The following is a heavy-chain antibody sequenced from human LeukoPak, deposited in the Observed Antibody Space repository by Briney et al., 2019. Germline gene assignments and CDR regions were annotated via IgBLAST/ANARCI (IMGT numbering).Heavy chain of an antibody. V-gene: IGHV4-39*01. CDR2: IYYSGAS. Sequence: SETLSLTCTVSGHSISSNSYYWGWIRQPPGKGLEWIGSIYYSGASYYNPSLKSRVIISVDTSKNQFSLKLSSVTAADTAVFYCARHYYDSSGYYLEGFDIWGQGTMVTVSS. CDR1: GHSISSNSYY. CDR3: ARHYYDSSGYYLEGFDI. J-gene: IGHJ3*02. D-gene: IGHD3-22*01.